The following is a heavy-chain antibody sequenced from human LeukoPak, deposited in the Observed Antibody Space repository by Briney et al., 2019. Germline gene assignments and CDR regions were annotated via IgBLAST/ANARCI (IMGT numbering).Heavy chain of an antibody. D-gene: IGHD6-6*01. CDR1: GFSFSGHW. Sequence: GGSLRLSCTASGFSFSGHWMHWARQLPGKRLVWVSRISPTGSTTSYADSVKGRFTVSRDNAKNTLYLQVNNLRAEDTAVYYCARGPNSNWSGLDFWGQGTLLTVSS. V-gene: IGHV3-74*01. CDR3: ARGPNSNWSGLDF. J-gene: IGHJ4*02. CDR2: ISPTGSTT.